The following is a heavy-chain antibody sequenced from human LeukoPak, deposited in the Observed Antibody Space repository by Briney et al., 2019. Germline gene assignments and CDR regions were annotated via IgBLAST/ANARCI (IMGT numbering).Heavy chain of an antibody. CDR3: AELGITMIGGV. D-gene: IGHD3-10*02. CDR2: ISSSSSYI. CDR1: GFTFSRYS. J-gene: IGHJ6*04. Sequence: GGSLRLSCAASGFTFSRYSMNWVRQAPGKGLEWVSCISSSSSYIYYANSVKGRFTISRDNAKNSLYLQMNSLRAEDTAVYYCAELGITMIGGVWGKGTTVTISS. V-gene: IGHV3-21*01.